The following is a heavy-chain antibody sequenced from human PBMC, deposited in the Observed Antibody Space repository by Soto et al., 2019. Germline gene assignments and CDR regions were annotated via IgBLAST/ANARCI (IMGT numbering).Heavy chain of an antibody. Sequence: QVYLVQSGAEVKKPGASVKLSCKATGYTFSSYGISWVRQAPGQGLEWMGWTNTYTGDTIYAQKFQGRVSMTTDVLTTTSYMELRSLKSDDTAVYFCARFNAHCSGGTCYSDYWGHGTLVTVSS. D-gene: IGHD2-15*01. CDR3: ARFNAHCSGGTCYSDY. CDR2: TNTYTGDT. CDR1: GYTFSSYG. J-gene: IGHJ4*01. V-gene: IGHV1-18*01.